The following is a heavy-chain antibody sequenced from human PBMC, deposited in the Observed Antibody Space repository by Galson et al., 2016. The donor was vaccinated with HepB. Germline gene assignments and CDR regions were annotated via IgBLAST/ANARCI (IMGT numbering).Heavy chain of an antibody. CDR1: GFNFSGYA. CDR2: ISYDGSNK. V-gene: IGHV3-30*04. D-gene: IGHD7-27*01. J-gene: IGHJ4*02. Sequence: SLRLSCAASGFNFSGYAMHWARQAPGKGLEWLALISYDGSNKYYADSVKGRFTISRDKSKNTMYLQMNSLRAEDTAVYYCARDQAPNWGSLDYWGKGTLLTVSS. CDR3: ARDQAPNWGSLDY.